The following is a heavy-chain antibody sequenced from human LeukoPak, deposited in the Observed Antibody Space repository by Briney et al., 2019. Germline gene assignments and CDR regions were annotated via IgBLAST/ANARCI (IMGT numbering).Heavy chain of an antibody. V-gene: IGHV4-31*11. D-gene: IGHD1-26*01. CDR3: ARESSGRGSYAYCFDY. J-gene: IGHJ4*02. CDR2: IYYSGNT. Sequence: PSETLSLTCAVSGASVSSGAYYWSWIRQPPGKGLEWIGHIYYSGNTYYNPSLKSRITISVDTSKNRFSLKLNSVTAADTAVYYCARESSGRGSYAYCFDYWGQGNLVTVSS. CDR1: GASVSSGAYY.